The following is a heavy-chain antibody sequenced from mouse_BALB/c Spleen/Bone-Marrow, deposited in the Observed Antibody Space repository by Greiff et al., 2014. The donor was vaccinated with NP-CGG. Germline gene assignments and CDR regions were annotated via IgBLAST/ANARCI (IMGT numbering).Heavy chain of an antibody. CDR3: ARHDNDGYYLAY. Sequence: VKVVESGPGLVAPSQSLSITCTISGFSLTSYGVHWVRQPPGKGLEWLVVIWSDGSTTYNSALKSRLSISKDNSKSQVFLKMNSLQTDDTAMYYCARHDNDGYYLAYWGQGTLVTVSA. CDR2: IWSDGST. V-gene: IGHV2-6-1*01. D-gene: IGHD2-3*01. J-gene: IGHJ3*01. CDR1: GFSLTSYG.